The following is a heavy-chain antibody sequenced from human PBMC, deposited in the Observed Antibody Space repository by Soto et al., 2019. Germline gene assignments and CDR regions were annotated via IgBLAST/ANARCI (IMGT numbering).Heavy chain of an antibody. CDR3: ARDRRPYSSSWYDDY. D-gene: IGHD6-13*01. CDR2: INSDGSST. Sequence: EVQLVESGGGLVQPGGSLRLSCAASGFTFSSYWMHWVRQAPGKGLVWVSRINSDGSSTSYADSVKGRFTISRDNAKNTLELQMNSRRAEDTAVYYCARDRRPYSSSWYDDYWGQGTLVTVSS. CDR1: GFTFSSYW. J-gene: IGHJ4*02. V-gene: IGHV3-74*01.